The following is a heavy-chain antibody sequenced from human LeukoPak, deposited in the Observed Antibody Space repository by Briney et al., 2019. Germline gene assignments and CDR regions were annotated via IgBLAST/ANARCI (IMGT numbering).Heavy chain of an antibody. D-gene: IGHD3-10*01. Sequence: GGSLRLSCAASGFTFSVSVMHWVRQAPGKGLEYISVISSNGGSTSYANSVKGRFAISRDNSKNTLYLQMGSLRAEDMAVYYCARDLSGGGLDYWGQGTLVTVSS. CDR2: ISSNGGST. CDR1: GFTFSVSV. V-gene: IGHV3-64*01. CDR3: ARDLSGGGLDY. J-gene: IGHJ4*02.